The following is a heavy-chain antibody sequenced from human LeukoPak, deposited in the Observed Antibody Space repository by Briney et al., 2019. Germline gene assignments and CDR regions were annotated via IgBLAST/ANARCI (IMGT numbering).Heavy chain of an antibody. J-gene: IGHJ4*02. D-gene: IGHD2-15*01. CDR2: IIPIFGTA. CDR3: ARGGAATPSRHFDY. CDR1: GGTFSSYA. V-gene: IGHV1-69*01. Sequence: GSSVKVSCKASGGTFSSYAISWVRQAPGQGLEWMGGIIPIFGTANYAQKFQGRATITADESTRTAYMELSSLRSEGTAVYYGARGGAATPSRHFDYWGQGTLVTVSS.